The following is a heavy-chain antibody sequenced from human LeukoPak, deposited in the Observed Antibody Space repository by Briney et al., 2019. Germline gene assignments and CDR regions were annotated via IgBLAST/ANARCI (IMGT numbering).Heavy chain of an antibody. V-gene: IGHV3-7*01. Sequence: GGSLRLSCAASGFTLSSYWMSWVRQAPGKGLEWVANIEQDGSEKYYVDSVKGRFTISRDNAKNSLYLQMNSLRAEDTALYYCARLRYNDFWSGHWKYYYYMDVWGKGTTVTVSS. J-gene: IGHJ6*03. CDR2: IEQDGSEK. D-gene: IGHD3-3*01. CDR1: GFTLSSYW. CDR3: ARLRYNDFWSGHWKYYYYMDV.